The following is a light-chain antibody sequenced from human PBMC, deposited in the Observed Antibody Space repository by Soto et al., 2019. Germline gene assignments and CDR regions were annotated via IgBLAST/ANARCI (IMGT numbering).Light chain of an antibody. J-gene: IGKJ5*01. CDR2: AAS. CDR1: QSISSY. CDR3: QQGYGTPSP. V-gene: IGKV1-39*01. Sequence: DIQMTQSPSSLSASVGDRVTITCRASQSISSYLNWYQQKPGKAPKLLIYAASSLQSGVPSRFSGSGSGTDLPLTTSGLQPEDLETNSCQQGYGTPSPFGQGTHLEI.